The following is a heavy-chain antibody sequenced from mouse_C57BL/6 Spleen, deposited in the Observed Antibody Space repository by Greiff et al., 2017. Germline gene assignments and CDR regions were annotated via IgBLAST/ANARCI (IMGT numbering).Heavy chain of an antibody. CDR2: IDPSDSYT. D-gene: IGHD4-1*01. CDR1: GYTFTSYW. V-gene: IGHV1-69*01. J-gene: IGHJ3*01. Sequence: QVQLQQPGAELVMPGASVKLSCKASGYTFTSYWMHWVKQRPGQGLEWIGEIDPSDSYTNYNQKFKGKSPLTVDKSSSTAYMQLSSLTSEDSAVYYCATLGPSFAYWGQGTLVTVSA. CDR3: ATLGPSFAY.